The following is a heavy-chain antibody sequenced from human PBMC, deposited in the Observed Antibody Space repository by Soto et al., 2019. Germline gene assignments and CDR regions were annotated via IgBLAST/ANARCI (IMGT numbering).Heavy chain of an antibody. CDR1: GGTFSSYA. J-gene: IGHJ3*02. CDR2: IIPIFGTA. D-gene: IGHD3-9*01. V-gene: IGHV1-69*01. Sequence: QVQLVQSGAEVKKPGSSVKVSCKASGGTFSSYAISWVRQAPGQGLEWMGGIIPIFGTANYAQKFQGRVTXTXXXXXSTAYMELSSXXXXXXXXXXXXXPXXRXFDLGPDAFDIWXXXXXXXVSS. CDR3: XXPXXRXFDLGPDAFDI.